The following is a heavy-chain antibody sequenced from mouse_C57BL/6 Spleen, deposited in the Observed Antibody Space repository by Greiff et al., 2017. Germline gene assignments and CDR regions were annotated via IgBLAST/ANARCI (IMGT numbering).Heavy chain of an antibody. CDR2: IHPNSGST. V-gene: IGHV1-64*01. CDR1: GYTFTSYW. D-gene: IGHD1-1*01. J-gene: IGHJ4*01. Sequence: VQLKESGAELVKPGASVKLSCKASGYTFTSYWMHWVKQRPGQGLEWIGMIHPNSGSTNYNEKFKSKATLTVDKSSSTAYMQLSSLTSEDSAVYYCARSDTTAMDYWGQGTSVTVSS. CDR3: ARSDTTAMDY.